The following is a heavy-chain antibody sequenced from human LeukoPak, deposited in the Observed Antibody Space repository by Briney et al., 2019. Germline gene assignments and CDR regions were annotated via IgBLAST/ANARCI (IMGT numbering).Heavy chain of an antibody. CDR3: AKDQYSYGPFDY. Sequence: PGGSLRPSCAASGFTFSSYAMSWVRQAPEKGLEWVSAISGSGGSTYYADSVKGRFTISRDNSKNTLYLQMNSLRAEDTAVYYCAKDQYSYGPFDYWGQGTLVTVSS. J-gene: IGHJ4*02. CDR2: ISGSGGST. V-gene: IGHV3-23*01. D-gene: IGHD5-18*01. CDR1: GFTFSSYA.